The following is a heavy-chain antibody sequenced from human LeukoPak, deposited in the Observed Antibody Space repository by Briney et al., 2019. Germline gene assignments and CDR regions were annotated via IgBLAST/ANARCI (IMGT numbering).Heavy chain of an antibody. D-gene: IGHD3-9*01. J-gene: IGHJ4*02. CDR2: IYYSDS. Sequence: SETLSLTRTVSGGSVSSGGYYWSWIRQHPGKGLEWIGYIYYSDSYYNPSLKSRVSISVDTSKNQFSLNLNSVTAADTAVYYCARGVLTGYYGDFDYWGRGTLVTVSS. CDR1: GGSVSSGGYY. CDR3: ARGVLTGYYGDFDY. V-gene: IGHV4-31*03.